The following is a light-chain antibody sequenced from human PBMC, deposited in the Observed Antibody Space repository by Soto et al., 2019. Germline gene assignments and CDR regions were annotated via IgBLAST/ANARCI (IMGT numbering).Light chain of an antibody. CDR1: QSVGNN. CDR2: GAS. Sequence: EIVMTQSPATLSVSPGERATLSCRASQSVGNNLAWYRQKSGQAPRLLIYGASTRATGIPARFSGSRSGTEFTLTIASLQSDDFAVYLCQQYRNWPLTFGGGTKVEIK. CDR3: QQYRNWPLT. V-gene: IGKV3-15*01. J-gene: IGKJ4*01.